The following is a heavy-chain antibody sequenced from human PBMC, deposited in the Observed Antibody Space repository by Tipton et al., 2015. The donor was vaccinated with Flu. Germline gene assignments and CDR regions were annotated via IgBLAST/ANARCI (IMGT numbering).Heavy chain of an antibody. J-gene: IGHJ4*02. CDR1: GFIFRNFA. V-gene: IGHV3-30*02. CDR2: IRFDGSNK. D-gene: IGHD4-17*01. CDR3: AKVGVVYGDSYHFDY. Sequence: QVQLVQSGGGVVQPGGSLRLSCAASGFIFRNFAMHWVRQAPGKGPEWVAFIRFDGSNKYYADSVKGRFTVSRDNSKNTLYLEMSSLRVEDTAVYYCAKVGVVYGDSYHFDYWGQGTLVTVSS.